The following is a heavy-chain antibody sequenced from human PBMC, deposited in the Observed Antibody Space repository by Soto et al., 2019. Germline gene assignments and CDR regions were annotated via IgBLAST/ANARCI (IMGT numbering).Heavy chain of an antibody. CDR3: ARGYDFWSGYVGYYYYYMDV. CDR1: GYTFISYG. V-gene: IGHV1-18*01. Sequence: ASVKVSCKASGYTFISYGISWVRQAPGQGLEWMGWINPYNGKTNYAQTFQGRATMTTNTSISTAYMELSSLRSEDTAVYYCARGYDFWSGYVGYYYYYMDVWGKGTTVTVSS. D-gene: IGHD3-3*01. J-gene: IGHJ6*03. CDR2: INPYNGKT.